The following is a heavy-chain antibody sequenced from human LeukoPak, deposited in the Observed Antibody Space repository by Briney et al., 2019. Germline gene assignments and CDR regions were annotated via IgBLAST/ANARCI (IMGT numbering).Heavy chain of an antibody. CDR3: ARVWWWRELLLEYYFDY. CDR2: IYHSGST. J-gene: IGHJ4*02. D-gene: IGHD1-26*01. V-gene: IGHV4-4*02. CDR1: GGSISSSNW. Sequence: SETLSLTCAVSGGSISSSNWWSWVRQPPGKGLEWIGEIYHSGSTNYNPSLKSRVTISVDKSKNQFSLKLSSVTAADTAVYYCARVWWWRELLLEYYFDYWGQGTLVTVSS.